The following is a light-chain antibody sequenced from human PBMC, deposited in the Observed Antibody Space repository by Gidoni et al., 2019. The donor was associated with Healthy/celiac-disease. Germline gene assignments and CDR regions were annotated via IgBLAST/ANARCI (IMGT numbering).Light chain of an antibody. J-gene: IGKJ1*01. CDR3: QQRSNWPPWT. CDR2: DAS. Sequence: IVLTQSPATLSLSPGERATLSCRASQSVSSYLAWYQQKPGQAPRLLLYDASNRATGIPARLRGSGSGTDFTLTISSLEPEDFAVYYCQQRSNWPPWTFGQGTKVEIK. CDR1: QSVSSY. V-gene: IGKV3-11*01.